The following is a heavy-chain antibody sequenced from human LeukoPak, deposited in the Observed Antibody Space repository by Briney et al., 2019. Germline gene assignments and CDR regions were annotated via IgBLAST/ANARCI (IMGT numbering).Heavy chain of an antibody. CDR2: ISYDGSNK. Sequence: PGRSLRLSCAASGFTFSSYGMHWVRQAPGKGLEWVAVISYDGSNKYYADSVKGRFTISRDNSKNTLYLQMNSLRAEDTAVYYCAKKMGLHYYYYGMDVWGQGTTVTVSS. D-gene: IGHD5-24*01. V-gene: IGHV3-30*18. CDR1: GFTFSSYG. CDR3: AKKMGLHYYYYGMDV. J-gene: IGHJ6*02.